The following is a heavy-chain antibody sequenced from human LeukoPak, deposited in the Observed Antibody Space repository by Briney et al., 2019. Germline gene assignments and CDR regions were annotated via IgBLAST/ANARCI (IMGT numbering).Heavy chain of an antibody. V-gene: IGHV4-30-2*01. D-gene: IGHD6-6*01. J-gene: IGHJ4*02. CDR2: IYHSGST. CDR3: ARDVFSSSDY. Sequence: PSETLSLTCTVSGGSISSGGYYWSWIRQPPGKGLEWIGYIYHSGSTYYNPSLKSRVTISVDRSKNQFSLKLSSVTAADTAVYYCARDVFSSSDYWGQGTLVTVSS. CDR1: GGSISSGGYY.